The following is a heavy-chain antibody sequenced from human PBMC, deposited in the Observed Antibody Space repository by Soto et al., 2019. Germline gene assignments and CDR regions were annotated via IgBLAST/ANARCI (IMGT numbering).Heavy chain of an antibody. J-gene: IGHJ5*02. Sequence: QVQLVQSGAEVKKPGSSVKVSCKASGGTFSSYAISWVRQAPGQGLEWMGGIIPIFGTANYAQKFQGRVTITADESTSTAYMALSSLRSEDTAVYYCARESKVHCSSTSCYSRRFDPWGQGTLVTVSS. D-gene: IGHD2-2*01. CDR2: IIPIFGTA. CDR3: ARESKVHCSSTSCYSRRFDP. V-gene: IGHV1-69*01. CDR1: GGTFSSYA.